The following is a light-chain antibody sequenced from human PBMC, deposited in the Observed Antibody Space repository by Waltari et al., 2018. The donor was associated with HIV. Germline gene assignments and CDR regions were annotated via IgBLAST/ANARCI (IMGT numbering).Light chain of an antibody. CDR3: QSVDSKDSHYV. CDR2: KDS. Sequence: SYELTQPPSVSVSPGQTARITCPGEHLADQYVYGYQPKSGQAPVLVMYKDSDRPSGIPERFYGSTSGTTVTLIISGVQAEDEADYYCQSVDSKDSHYVFGTGTKVTVL. J-gene: IGLJ1*01. CDR1: HLADQY. V-gene: IGLV3-25*03.